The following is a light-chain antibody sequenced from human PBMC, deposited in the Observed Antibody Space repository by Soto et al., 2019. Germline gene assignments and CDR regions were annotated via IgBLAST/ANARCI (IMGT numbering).Light chain of an antibody. CDR1: QGISSY. CDR2: AAS. J-gene: IGKJ5*01. V-gene: IGKV1-9*01. CDR3: QQYYSYPT. Sequence: DIQMTQSPSFVSASVGERVTITCRASQGISSYLAWYQQKPGKAPKLLIYAASTLQSGVPSRFSGSGSGTDFTLTISCLQSEDFATYYCQQYYSYPTFGQGTRLEIK.